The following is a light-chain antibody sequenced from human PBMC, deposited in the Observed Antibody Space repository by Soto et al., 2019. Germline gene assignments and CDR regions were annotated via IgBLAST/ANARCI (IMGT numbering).Light chain of an antibody. Sequence: EIVLTQSHGTLSLSPGERATLXSRASQSVTDSFLAWYQQRPGQAPRLLMYGASTRATGIPTRFSGSGSGTAFTLTISSLQSEDFAVYYCQQYNNWPPITFGQGTRLEIK. CDR2: GAS. J-gene: IGKJ5*01. CDR1: QSVTDSF. CDR3: QQYNNWPPIT. V-gene: IGKV3D-15*01.